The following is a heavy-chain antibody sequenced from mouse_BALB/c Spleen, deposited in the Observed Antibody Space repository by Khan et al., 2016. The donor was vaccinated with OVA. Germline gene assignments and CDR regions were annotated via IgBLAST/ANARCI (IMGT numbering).Heavy chain of an antibody. Sequence: QVQLKESGAELVRPGSSVKISCKASGYAFSSYWMNWVKQGPGQGLEWIGQIYPGDGDTKYNGKFKGKVTLTADKSSSTAYMQLSSLTSEDSAVYFCARSGYDYFAYWGQGTLVTVSA. D-gene: IGHD2-14*01. CDR2: IYPGDGDT. J-gene: IGHJ3*01. CDR1: GYAFSSYW. V-gene: IGHV1-80*01. CDR3: ARSGYDYFAY.